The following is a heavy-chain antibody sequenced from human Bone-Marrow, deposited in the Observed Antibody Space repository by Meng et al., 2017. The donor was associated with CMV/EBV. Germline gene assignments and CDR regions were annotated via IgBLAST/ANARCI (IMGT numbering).Heavy chain of an antibody. J-gene: IGHJ5*02. V-gene: IGHV1-69*05. Sequence: SVKVSCKASGGTFSSYAISWVRQAPGQGLEWMGGIIPIFGTANYAQKFQGRVTITTDESTSTVYMELSSLRSEDTAVYYCAREVQGCSSTSCFDWFDPWGQGTLVTVSS. CDR3: AREVQGCSSTSCFDWFDP. CDR1: GGTFSSYA. CDR2: IIPIFGTA. D-gene: IGHD2-2*01.